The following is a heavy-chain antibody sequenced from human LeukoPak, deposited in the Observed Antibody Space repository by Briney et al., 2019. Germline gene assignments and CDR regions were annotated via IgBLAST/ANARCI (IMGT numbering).Heavy chain of an antibody. D-gene: IGHD5-12*01. CDR3: ARGYSGYGYYYYYMDV. CDR2: IYYSGST. V-gene: IGHV4-39*07. CDR1: GGSISSSSYY. J-gene: IGHJ6*03. Sequence: SETLSLTCTVSGGSISSSSYYWGWIRQPPGKGLEWIGSIYYSGSTYYNPSLKSRVTISVDTSKNQFSLKLSSVTTADTAVYYCARGYSGYGYYYYYMDVWGKGTTVTVSS.